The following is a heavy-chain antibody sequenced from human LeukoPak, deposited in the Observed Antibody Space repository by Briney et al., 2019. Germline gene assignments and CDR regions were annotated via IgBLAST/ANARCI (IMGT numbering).Heavy chain of an antibody. CDR3: AKDFFVAGTTTFVY. V-gene: IGHV3-23*01. J-gene: IGHJ4*02. Sequence: GESLRLSCAASGFTFSSHAMNWVRQAPGKGLEWVSAISGSGGSTFYADSVKGRFTISRDNSKNTLYLQMNSLRAEDTAVYYCAKDFFVAGTTTFVYWGQGTLITVSS. CDR2: ISGSGGST. CDR1: GFTFSSHA. D-gene: IGHD6-19*01.